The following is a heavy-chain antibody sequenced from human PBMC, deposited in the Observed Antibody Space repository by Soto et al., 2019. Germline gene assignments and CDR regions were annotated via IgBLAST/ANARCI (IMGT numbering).Heavy chain of an antibody. Sequence: SETLSLTCAVSGGSISSGGYSWSWIRQPPGKGLEWIGYIYHSGSTYYNPSLQGRVSLTTDTSSTTAYMELRSLTSDDTAVYYCARDLVPGYTGFSDYWGQGTLVTVSS. CDR3: ARDLVPGYTGFSDY. D-gene: IGHD5-12*01. J-gene: IGHJ4*02. CDR2: IYHSGST. V-gene: IGHV4-30-2*01. CDR1: GGSISSGGYS.